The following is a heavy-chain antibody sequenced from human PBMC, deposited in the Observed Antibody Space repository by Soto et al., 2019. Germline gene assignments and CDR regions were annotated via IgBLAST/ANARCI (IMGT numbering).Heavy chain of an antibody. CDR1: GFTFTRYG. J-gene: IGHJ4*02. Sequence: QAHLVECGGGVVQPGRSLRLSCAASGFTFTRYGMHWVRQAPGTRLEWVAVISYDGGLQHYADSVKGRFTISRDNSKNMVLLQMNSLRAEDTAVYYCVSDRGYGHASVPYSWGQGTLVSVSS. V-gene: IGHV3-30*03. CDR3: VSDRGYGHASVPYS. D-gene: IGHD5-18*01. CDR2: ISYDGGLQ.